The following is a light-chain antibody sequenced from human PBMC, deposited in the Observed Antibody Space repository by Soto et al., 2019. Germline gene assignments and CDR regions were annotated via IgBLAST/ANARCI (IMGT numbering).Light chain of an antibody. V-gene: IGKV3-11*01. CDR2: DAS. CDR3: QQRSNWPPPIT. Sequence: EIVRTQSPATLSVPPGERATLSCRASQSVSTNFAWYQQKPGQAPRLLIYDASNRATGIPARFSGSGSGTDFTLTISSLEPEDFAVYYCQQRSNWPPPITFGQGTRLEIK. CDR1: QSVSTN. J-gene: IGKJ5*01.